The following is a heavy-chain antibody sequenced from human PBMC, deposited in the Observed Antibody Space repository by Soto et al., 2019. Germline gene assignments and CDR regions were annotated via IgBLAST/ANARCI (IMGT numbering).Heavy chain of an antibody. V-gene: IGHV3-7*01. J-gene: IGHJ3*02. CDR3: ARDPFYGAFDI. CDR1: GFTFSKSW. Sequence: VQSGGGLVQPGGSLTLSCGASGFTFSKSWMTWLRQTPGKGLEWVAGMNDDGKEKYYVDSMEGRITISRDNRRNSLYLQMSTLRVEDTGLYFCARDPFYGAFDIWGQGTVVTVSS. CDR2: MNDDGKEK. D-gene: IGHD3-10*01.